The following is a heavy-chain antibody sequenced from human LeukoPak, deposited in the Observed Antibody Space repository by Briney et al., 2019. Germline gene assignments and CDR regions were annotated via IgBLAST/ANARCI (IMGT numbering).Heavy chain of an antibody. CDR2: IYSGGST. CDR1: RFTVSSNY. V-gene: IGHV3-53*01. Sequence: GLLRLSCAASRFTVSSNYMTWVRQAAGKGLEWVSVIYSGGSTYYADSVKGRFTISRDNSKNTLYLQMNSLRAEDTAVYYCARDVSGWDYFDYWGQGTLVTVSS. D-gene: IGHD6-19*01. CDR3: ARDVSGWDYFDY. J-gene: IGHJ4*02.